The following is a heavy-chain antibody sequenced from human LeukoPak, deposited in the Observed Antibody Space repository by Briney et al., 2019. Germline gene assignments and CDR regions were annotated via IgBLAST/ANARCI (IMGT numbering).Heavy chain of an antibody. D-gene: IGHD3-10*01. CDR3: ARLAILDYYYGSGRFFDY. CDR1: GYTFTSFA. CDR2: MNIGNGNT. J-gene: IGHJ4*02. Sequence: GASVKVSCKASGYTFTSFAVHWVRQAPGQRPEWMGWMNIGNGNTKYSQNIQDRITFIRDTSANTVYMELSSLTSEDTAVYYCARLAILDYYYGSGRFFDYWGQGSLVTVSS. V-gene: IGHV1-3*04.